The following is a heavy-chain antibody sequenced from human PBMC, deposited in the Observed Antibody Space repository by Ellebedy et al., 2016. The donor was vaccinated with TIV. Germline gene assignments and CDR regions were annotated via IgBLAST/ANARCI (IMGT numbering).Heavy chain of an antibody. CDR2: ISYGATRS. J-gene: IGHJ3*02. CDR1: GFTFSNYA. CDR3: ARDRIFGSGSDYLFDGLDM. D-gene: IGHD3-10*01. Sequence: GESLKISCATSGFTFSNYAMHWVRQAPGKGLEWLALISYGATRSYSSNSVKGRFTISRDDSKNALYLQMNSLRNEDTAVSYCARDRIFGSGSDYLFDGLDMWGQGTLVTVSS. V-gene: IGHV3-30*01.